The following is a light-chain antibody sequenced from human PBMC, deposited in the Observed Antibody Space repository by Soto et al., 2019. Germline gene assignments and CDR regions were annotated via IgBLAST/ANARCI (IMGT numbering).Light chain of an antibody. V-gene: IGLV2-14*01. CDR2: EVS. CDR3: SSYTTSSTRV. CDR1: SSDVGGYKF. Sequence: QSALTQPASVSGSPGQSITISCTGTSSDVGGYKFVSWYQQHPGKAPKLMIYEVSNRPSGVSNRFSGSKSGNTASLTISGLQAEDEADYYCSSYTTSSTRVFGGRTQLTVL. J-gene: IGLJ3*02.